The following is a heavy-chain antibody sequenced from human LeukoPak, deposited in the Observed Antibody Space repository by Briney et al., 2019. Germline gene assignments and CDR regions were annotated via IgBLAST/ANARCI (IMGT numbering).Heavy chain of an antibody. V-gene: IGHV3-48*03. Sequence: PGGSLRLSCAASGFTFKSYEMYWVRQAPGKGLEWVSYISSSGSTIYYADSVKGRFTISRDNAKNSLYLQMNSLRVEDTAVYYCAIEGGHEFDYSGQGTLVTVSS. CDR3: AIEGGHEFDY. J-gene: IGHJ4*02. D-gene: IGHD2-15*01. CDR1: GFTFKSYE. CDR2: ISSSGSTI.